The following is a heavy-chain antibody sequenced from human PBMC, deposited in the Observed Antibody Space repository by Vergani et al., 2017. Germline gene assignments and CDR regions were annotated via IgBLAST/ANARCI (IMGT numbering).Heavy chain of an antibody. V-gene: IGHV3-30*03. CDR2: ISYDGSNK. Sequence: QVQLVESGGGVVQPGRSLRLSCAASGFTFSSYGMHWVRQAPGKGLEWVAVISYDGSNKYYADSVKGRFTISRDNSKNTLYLQMNSLRAEDTAVYYCARAPGYYDSSGYYGYWGQGTLVTVSS. CDR3: ARAPGYYDSSGYYGY. CDR1: GFTFSSYG. D-gene: IGHD3-22*01. J-gene: IGHJ4*02.